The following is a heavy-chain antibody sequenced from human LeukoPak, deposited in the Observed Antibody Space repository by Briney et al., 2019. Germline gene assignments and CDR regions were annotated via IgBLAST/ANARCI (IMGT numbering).Heavy chain of an antibody. Sequence: GATEKISCKVSGYTFTDYYMHWVQQAPGKGLEWMGLVDPEDGETIYAEKFQGRVTITADTSTDTAYMELSSLRSEDTAVYYCATGYIIAAARRSSDAFDIWGQGTMGTVSS. CDR2: VDPEDGET. CDR1: GYTFTDYY. J-gene: IGHJ3*02. D-gene: IGHD6-6*01. CDR3: ATGYIIAAARRSSDAFDI. V-gene: IGHV1-69-2*01.